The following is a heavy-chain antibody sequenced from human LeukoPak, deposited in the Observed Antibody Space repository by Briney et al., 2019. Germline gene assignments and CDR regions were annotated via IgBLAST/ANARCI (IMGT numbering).Heavy chain of an antibody. V-gene: IGHV3-11*04. J-gene: IGHJ4*02. CDR1: GFTFGDYA. Sequence: GRSLRLSCTASGFTFGDYAMSWFRQAPGKGLEWVSYISSSATTIYYADSVKGRFTISRDNAKNSLYLQMNSLRAEDTAVYYCARVAVLKELERLSVLPTDYWGQGTLVTVSS. D-gene: IGHD1-1*01. CDR3: ARVAVLKELERLSVLPTDY. CDR2: ISSSATTI.